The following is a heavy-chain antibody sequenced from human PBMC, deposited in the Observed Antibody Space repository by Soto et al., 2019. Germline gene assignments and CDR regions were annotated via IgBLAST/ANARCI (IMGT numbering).Heavy chain of an antibody. CDR1: GYTFTNYA. Sequence: QVQLVQSGAEVKKPGASVKVSCKASGYTFTNYAMHWVRQAPGQRLEWMGWINAGNGNTKYSQKFQGRVTITRDTSASTAYMELSSLRSEDSAVYYCARGDYYDIHDYWGQGTLVTVSS. CDR3: ARGDYYDIHDY. CDR2: INAGNGNT. V-gene: IGHV1-3*01. J-gene: IGHJ4*02. D-gene: IGHD3-22*01.